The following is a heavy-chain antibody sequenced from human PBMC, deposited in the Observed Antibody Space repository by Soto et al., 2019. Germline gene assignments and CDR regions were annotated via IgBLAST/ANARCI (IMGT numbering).Heavy chain of an antibody. J-gene: IGHJ1*01. D-gene: IGHD6-19*01. CDR2: VRNKLNSYAT. Sequence: WGSLRLSCAASGFTFSAAAMHWVGQASGKGLEWVGLVRNKLNSYATSYAPSVKGRFTISRDNAKNSLYLQMNSLRREDTAVYYCAGGSGWYIHQWGQGTLVTVS. CDR3: AGGSGWYIHQ. V-gene: IGHV3-73*01. CDR1: GFTFSAAA.